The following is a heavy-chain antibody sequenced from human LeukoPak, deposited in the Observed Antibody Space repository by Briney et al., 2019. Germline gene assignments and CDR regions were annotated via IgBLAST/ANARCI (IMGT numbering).Heavy chain of an antibody. D-gene: IGHD3-22*01. CDR2: IYYSGST. CDR1: GFTFSDYY. Sequence: GSLRLSCAASGFTFSDYYMSWIRQPPGKGLEWIGYIYYSGSTNYNPSLKSRVTISLDTSKNQFSLKLSSVTAADTAVYFCASDRGGPYYYDSSGYQYWGQGTLVTVSS. CDR3: ASDRGGPYYYDSSGYQY. J-gene: IGHJ4*02. V-gene: IGHV4-59*01.